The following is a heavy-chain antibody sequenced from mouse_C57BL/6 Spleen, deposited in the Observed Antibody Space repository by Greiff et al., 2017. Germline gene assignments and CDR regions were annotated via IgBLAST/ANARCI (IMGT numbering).Heavy chain of an antibody. CDR2: ISSGSSTN. Sequence: EVQGVESGGGLVKPGGSLKLSCAASGFTFSDYGMHWVRQAPEQGLEWVAYISSGSSTNYYADTVKGGFTISGDNATKTLFLQMTSLRSEDTAMFSCTRPGSYWYFDVWGTGTTVTVSS. CDR1: GFTFSDYG. V-gene: IGHV5-17*01. J-gene: IGHJ1*03. CDR3: TRPGSYWYFDV. D-gene: IGHD1-1*01.